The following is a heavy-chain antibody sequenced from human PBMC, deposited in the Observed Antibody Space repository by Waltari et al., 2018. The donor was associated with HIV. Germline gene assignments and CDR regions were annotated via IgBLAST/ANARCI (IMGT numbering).Heavy chain of an antibody. CDR1: GFTFSYYA. J-gene: IGHJ3*02. CDR3: ARIYVSGAFDI. Sequence: EAQLLESGGGLVQPGGSLSVSCVGSGFTFSYYAMLWVRQAPGKGLEWVSSIAASYPNTYYSDSVRGRFTVSKDNSENSLHLQMNSLRAEDTALYYCARIYVSGAFDIWGQGTVVTVSS. V-gene: IGHV3-23*01. CDR2: IAASYPNT. D-gene: IGHD3-10*01.